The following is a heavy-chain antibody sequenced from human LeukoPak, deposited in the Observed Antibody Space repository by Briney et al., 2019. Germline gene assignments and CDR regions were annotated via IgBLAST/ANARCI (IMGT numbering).Heavy chain of an antibody. CDR2: INQDGSGK. D-gene: IGHD3-10*01. V-gene: IGHV3-7*01. CDR1: GFISSRYW. J-gene: IGHJ4*02. CDR3: ARDLRRGDTYLWYYFDF. Sequence: GGSLRLSCVASGFISSRYWMSWVRQAPGKGLEWVANINQDGSGKHYVDSVKGRFTISRDNTKNSLYLEMNSLRAEDTAVYYCARDLRRGDTYLWYYFDFWGQGTLVTVSS.